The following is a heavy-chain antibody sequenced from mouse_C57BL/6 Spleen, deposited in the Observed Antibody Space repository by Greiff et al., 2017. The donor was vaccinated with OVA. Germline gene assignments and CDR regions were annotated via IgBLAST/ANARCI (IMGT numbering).Heavy chain of an antibody. CDR3: ARSLPHFDV. CDR1: GFTFTDYY. CDR2: IRNKANGYTT. V-gene: IGHV7-3*01. J-gene: IGHJ1*03. Sequence: EVNLVESGGGLVQPGGSLSLSCAASGFTFTDYYMSWVRQPPGKALEWLGFIRNKANGYTTEYSASVKGRFTISRDNSQSILYLQMNALRAEDSATYYCARSLPHFDVWGTGTTVTVSS.